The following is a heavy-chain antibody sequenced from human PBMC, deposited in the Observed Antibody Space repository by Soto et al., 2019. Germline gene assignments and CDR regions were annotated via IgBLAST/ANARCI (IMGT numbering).Heavy chain of an antibody. D-gene: IGHD1-26*01. J-gene: IGHJ6*02. CDR1: GFTVSSNY. CDR2: IYSGGST. CDR3: ARDRIVGATTHYYCYYGMDV. V-gene: IGHV3-53*01. Sequence: PGGSLRLSCAASGFTVSSNYMSWVRQAPGKGLEWVSVIYSGGSTYYADSVKGRFTISRDNSKNTLYLQMNSLRAEDTAVYYCARDRIVGATTHYYCYYGMDVWGQGTTVTVSS.